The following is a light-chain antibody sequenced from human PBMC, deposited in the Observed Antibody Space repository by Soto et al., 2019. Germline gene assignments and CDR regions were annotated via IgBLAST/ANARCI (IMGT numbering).Light chain of an antibody. J-gene: IGLJ1*01. CDR3: CSYAGSTTLYA. CDR1: SSDVGSYNL. V-gene: IGLV2-23*01. CDR2: EAF. Sequence: QSLLAQPASVSGSPGQSITISCTGTSSDVGSYNLVSWYQQHPGTAPKLMIYEAFKRPSGVSNRFSGSKSGDTASLTISGLQAEDEADYYCCSYAGSTTLYAFGTGTKVTVL.